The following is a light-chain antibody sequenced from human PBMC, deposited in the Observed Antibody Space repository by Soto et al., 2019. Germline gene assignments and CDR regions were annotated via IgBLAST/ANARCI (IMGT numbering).Light chain of an antibody. Sequence: EIVMTQSPATLSVSPGERATLSCRASQSVSSHLAWYQQKPCQAPSLLTSGASTRATGIPARFSGSGSGTEFTLAISSLQSEDFAVYYCQQYHIWWTFGQGTKVQI. CDR3: QQYHIWWT. J-gene: IGKJ1*01. CDR2: GAS. V-gene: IGKV3-15*01. CDR1: QSVSSH.